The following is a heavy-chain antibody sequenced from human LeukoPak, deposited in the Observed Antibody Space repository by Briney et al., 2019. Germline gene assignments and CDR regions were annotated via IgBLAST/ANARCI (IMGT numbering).Heavy chain of an antibody. D-gene: IGHD2-2*02. J-gene: IGHJ4*02. Sequence: GGSLRLSCAASGFTFSSYSMNWVRQAPGKGLEWVSSISSSSSYIYYADSVKGRFTISRDNAKNSLYLQMNSLRAEDTAVYYCARDHQLLYHFDYWGQGTLVTVSS. CDR1: GFTFSSYS. CDR3: ARDHQLLYHFDY. CDR2: ISSSSSYI. V-gene: IGHV3-21*01.